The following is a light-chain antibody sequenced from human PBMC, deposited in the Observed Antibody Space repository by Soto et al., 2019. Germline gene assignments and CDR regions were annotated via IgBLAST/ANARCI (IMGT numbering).Light chain of an antibody. J-gene: IGKJ2*01. CDR1: QSISNY. Sequence: DILMTQSPSSLSASVGDRVTITCRASQSISNYLNWYQQKPGKAPNLLIYIASNLHSGVPSRFSGSGSGTDFTLTISSLQPEDFATYYCQQSYSTPYTFGQGTKLDI. CDR3: QQSYSTPYT. V-gene: IGKV1-39*01. CDR2: IAS.